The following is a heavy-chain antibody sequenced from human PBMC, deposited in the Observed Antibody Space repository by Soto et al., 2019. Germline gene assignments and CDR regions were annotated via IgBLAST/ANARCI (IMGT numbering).Heavy chain of an antibody. Sequence: QVQLVQSGAEVKQHGASVKVSCKASGYTFTSYDINWVRQATGQGLEWMGWMKPNSGNAGYAQKFKGRVTMTRNTSISKAYRELRSLSSEDTAAYYCASFNSDSSGYYYFQSFSDSGMDVWGQGTKVTVSS. CDR3: ASFNSDSSGYYYFQSFSDSGMDV. J-gene: IGHJ6*02. D-gene: IGHD3-22*01. CDR2: MKPNSGNA. CDR1: GYTFTSYD. V-gene: IGHV1-8*01.